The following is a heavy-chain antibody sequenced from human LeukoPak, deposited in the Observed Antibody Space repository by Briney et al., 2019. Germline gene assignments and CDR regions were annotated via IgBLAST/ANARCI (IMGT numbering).Heavy chain of an antibody. CDR3: ARDLLSSDAFDI. D-gene: IGHD6-6*01. CDR1: GGSISSHY. CDR2: IYYSGST. Sequence: PSETLSLTCTVSGGSISSHYWSWIRQPPGKGLEWIGYIYYSGSTNYSPSLKSRVTISVDTSKNQFSLKLSSVTAADTAVYYCARDLLSSDAFDIWGQGTMVTVSS. V-gene: IGHV4-59*11. J-gene: IGHJ3*02.